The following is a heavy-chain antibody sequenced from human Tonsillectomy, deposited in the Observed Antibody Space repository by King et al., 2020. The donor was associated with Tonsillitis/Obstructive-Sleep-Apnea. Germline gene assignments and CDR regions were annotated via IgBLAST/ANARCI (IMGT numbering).Heavy chain of an antibody. J-gene: IGHJ4*02. CDR3: ARGRGYCSSTSCYKGQSYFDY. CDR2: IKQDGSEK. V-gene: IGHV3-7*03. Sequence: VQLVESGGGLVQPGGSLRLSCAASGFTFSSYWMSWVRQAPGKGLEWVANIKQDGSEKYYVDSVKGRFTISRDNAKNSLYLQINSLRAEDTAVYYCARGRGYCSSTSCYKGQSYFDYWGQGTLVTVSS. D-gene: IGHD2-2*02. CDR1: GFTFSSYW.